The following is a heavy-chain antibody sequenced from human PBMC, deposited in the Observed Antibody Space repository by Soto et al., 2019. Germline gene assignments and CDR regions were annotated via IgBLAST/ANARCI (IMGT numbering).Heavy chain of an antibody. V-gene: IGHV1-58*01. Sequence: SVKVSCKASGFTFTSSAVQWVRQARGQRLEWIGWIVVGSGNTNYAQKFQERVTITRDMSTSTAYMELSSLRSEDTAVYYCAADPYYYDSSGSLSFGYWGQGTLVTVS. J-gene: IGHJ4*02. CDR2: IVVGSGNT. CDR1: GFTFTSSA. D-gene: IGHD3-22*01. CDR3: AADPYYYDSSGSLSFGY.